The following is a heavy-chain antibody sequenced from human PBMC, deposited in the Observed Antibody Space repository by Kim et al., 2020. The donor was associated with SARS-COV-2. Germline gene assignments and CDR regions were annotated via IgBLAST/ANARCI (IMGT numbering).Heavy chain of an antibody. CDR3: AKGDVGCSSLDAYYFDS. V-gene: IGHV3-23*01. D-gene: IGHD1-26*01. CDR2: VSGNGVST. J-gene: IGHJ4*02. CDR1: GFTFSTYA. Sequence: GGSLRLSCAASGFTFSTYAMSWVRQAPGKGLEWVSTVSGNGVSTYCADSVKGRFTISRDNSKNTLSLQMNSLRAENTAIYYCAKGDVGCSSLDAYYFDSWGQGTLVTVSS.